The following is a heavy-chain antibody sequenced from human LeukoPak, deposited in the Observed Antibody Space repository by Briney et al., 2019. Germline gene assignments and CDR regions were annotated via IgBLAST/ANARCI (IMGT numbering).Heavy chain of an antibody. CDR2: IYYSGST. V-gene: IGHV4-59*01. J-gene: IGHJ4*02. CDR1: GGSISSYY. D-gene: IGHD3-22*01. CDR3: ARALFYYYDSSGYFDY. Sequence: SETLSLTCTVSGGSISSYYWSWIRQPPGKGLEWIGYIYYSGSTNYNPSLKSRVTISVDTSKNQFSLKLSSVTAADTAVYYCARALFYYYDSSGYFDYWGQGTLVTVSS.